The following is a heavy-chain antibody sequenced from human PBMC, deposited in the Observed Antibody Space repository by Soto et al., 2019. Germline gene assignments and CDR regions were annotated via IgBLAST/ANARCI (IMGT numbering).Heavy chain of an antibody. CDR2: IKQDGSEK. CDR3: ARVADGNGCIFDY. Sequence: GGSLRLSGAASGFTFSSYWISWVRQASGKGMEWVANIKQDGSEKYYVDSVKGRFTLSRDNAKNSLQLQMSSLRDEDTAIYFCARVADGNGCIFDYWGQGTLVTVSS. V-gene: IGHV3-7*01. CDR1: GFTFSSYW. D-gene: IGHD6-19*01. J-gene: IGHJ4*01.